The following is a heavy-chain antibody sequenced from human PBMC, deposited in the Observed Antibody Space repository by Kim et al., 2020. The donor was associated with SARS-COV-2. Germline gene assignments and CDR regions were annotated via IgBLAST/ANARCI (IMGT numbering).Heavy chain of an antibody. CDR1: GYTLTELS. CDR3: ATQYAYYDYVWGSYRLDY. CDR2: FDPEDGET. V-gene: IGHV1-24*01. Sequence: ASVKVSCKVSGYTLTELSMHWVRQAPGKGLEWMGGFDPEDGETIYAQKFQCRVTMTEDTSTDTAYMELSSLRSEDTAVYYCATQYAYYDYVWGSYRLDYWGQGTLVTVSS. J-gene: IGHJ4*02. D-gene: IGHD3-16*02.